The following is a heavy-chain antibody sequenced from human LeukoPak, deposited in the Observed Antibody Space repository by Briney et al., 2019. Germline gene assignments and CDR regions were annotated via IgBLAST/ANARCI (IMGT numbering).Heavy chain of an antibody. CDR2: IIPIFGTA. J-gene: IGHJ4*02. CDR1: GATFSSYA. V-gene: IGHV1-69*05. CDR3: ARDSETPATAISDY. D-gene: IGHD2-2*02. Sequence: ASVKVSCKASGATFSSYAISWVRQAPGQGLEWMGRIIPIFGTANYAQKFQGRVTITTDESTSTAYMELSSLRSEDTAVYYCARDSETPATAISDYWGQGTLVTVSS.